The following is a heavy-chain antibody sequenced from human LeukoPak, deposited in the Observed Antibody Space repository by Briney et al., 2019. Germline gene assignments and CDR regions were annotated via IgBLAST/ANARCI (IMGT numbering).Heavy chain of an antibody. V-gene: IGHV3-21*01. Sequence: PGGSLRLSCAASGFTFSSYSMNWVRQAPGKGLEWVSSMSINSGLKYHADSVKGRFTISRDNAKNSLYLQMNSLRAEDTAVYSCAREFEYRTSGAGYWGQGTLVTVST. CDR3: AREFEYRTSGAGY. CDR1: GFTFSSYS. J-gene: IGHJ1*01. CDR2: MSINSGLK. D-gene: IGHD6-6*01.